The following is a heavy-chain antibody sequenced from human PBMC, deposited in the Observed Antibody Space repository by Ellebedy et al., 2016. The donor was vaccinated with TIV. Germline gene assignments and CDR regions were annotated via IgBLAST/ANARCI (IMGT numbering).Heavy chain of an antibody. D-gene: IGHD4-11*01. Sequence: GESLKISCAASGFTFSSYAMSWVRQAPGKGLEWVAIISYDGSNEVYADSVKGRFTISRDNSKNTLSLQLNSLRADDTAVYYCARGMTNHYFDYWGQGTLVTVSS. CDR3: ARGMTNHYFDY. J-gene: IGHJ4*02. V-gene: IGHV3-30*03. CDR1: GFTFSSYA. CDR2: ISYDGSNE.